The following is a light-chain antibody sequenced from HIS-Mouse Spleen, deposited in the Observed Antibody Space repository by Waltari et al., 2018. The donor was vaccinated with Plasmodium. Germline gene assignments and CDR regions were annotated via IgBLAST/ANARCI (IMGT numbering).Light chain of an antibody. V-gene: IGKV1-39*01. CDR2: AAS. CDR3: QQSYSTWT. J-gene: IGKJ1*01. Sequence: DIQMTQSPSSLSASVGDRVTITCRASQSISSYLNWYQQKPGKAPKLLIYAASSLQSVVPSRFSVSGSGTDFTLTISSLQPEDFATYYCQQSYSTWTFGQGTKVEIK. CDR1: QSISSY.